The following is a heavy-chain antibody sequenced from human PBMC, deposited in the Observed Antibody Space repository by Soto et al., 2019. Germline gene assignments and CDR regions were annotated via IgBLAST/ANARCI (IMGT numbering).Heavy chain of an antibody. J-gene: IGHJ4*02. CDR2: IWYDGSNK. CDR3: ARDLSLLRFLEWYIDY. V-gene: IGHV3-33*01. D-gene: IGHD3-3*01. CDR1: GFTFSSYG. Sequence: GGSLRLSCAASGFTFSSYGMHWVRQAPGKGLEWVAVIWYDGSNKYYADSVKGRFTISRDNSKNTLYLQMNSLRAEDTAVYYCARDLSLLRFLEWYIDYWGQGTLVTVSS.